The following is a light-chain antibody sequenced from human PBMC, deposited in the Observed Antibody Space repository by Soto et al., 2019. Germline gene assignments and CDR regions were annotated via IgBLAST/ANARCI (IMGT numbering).Light chain of an antibody. J-gene: IGKJ5*01. CDR2: AAS. CDR3: QQYNTYST. Sequence: DIQRNQSPSSLSASVGDRITITCRASQNIDNYLNWYQQKPGKAPKLVIYAASSLKSGVPARFSGSGSGTEFTLTISSLKPDDFATDDCQQYNTYSTFCQGTRLEIK. CDR1: QNIDNY. V-gene: IGKV1-39*01.